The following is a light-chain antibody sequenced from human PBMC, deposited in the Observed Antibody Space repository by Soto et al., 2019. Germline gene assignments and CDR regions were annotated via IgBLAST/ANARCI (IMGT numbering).Light chain of an antibody. Sequence: IVMTQSPATLSVSPWDIATLSCRASQSVSTNLAWYQQKPGQAPRLLIYGASTRATGIPARFSGSGSGTEFTLTISSLQSEDFVVYSCQQYNHWPTFGQGTMVDIK. V-gene: IGKV3-15*01. CDR2: GAS. J-gene: IGKJ1*01. CDR1: QSVSTN. CDR3: QQYNHWPT.